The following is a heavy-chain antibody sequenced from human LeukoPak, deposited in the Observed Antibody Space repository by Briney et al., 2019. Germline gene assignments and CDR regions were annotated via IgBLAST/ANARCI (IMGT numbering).Heavy chain of an antibody. V-gene: IGHV3-7*03. D-gene: IGHD5-12*01. CDR1: GFTFRDHW. J-gene: IGHJ4*02. CDR3: ARGGGGYVGFDY. Sequence: GGSLRLSCAASGFTFRDHWMHWVRQAPGKGLEWVANIKQDGSEKYYVDSVKGRFTISRDNAKNSLYLQMNSLRAEDTAVYHCARGGGGYVGFDYWGQGTLVTVSS. CDR2: IKQDGSEK.